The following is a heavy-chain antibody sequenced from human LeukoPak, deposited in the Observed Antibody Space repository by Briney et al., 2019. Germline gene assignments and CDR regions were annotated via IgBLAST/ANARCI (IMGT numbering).Heavy chain of an antibody. D-gene: IGHD3-16*01. Sequence: GGSLRLSCAASGFTFSNNWMRWVRPAQGTGVEWVGRIKSKTEGGTTDLAAPVTGRFTISRDDSKNTLYRQMNSLKTGDTAGYYCTTGLRAAYTNWGLGTLVTVSS. CDR1: GFTFSNNW. J-gene: IGHJ4*02. CDR2: IKSKTEGGTT. V-gene: IGHV3-15*01. CDR3: TTGLRAAYTN.